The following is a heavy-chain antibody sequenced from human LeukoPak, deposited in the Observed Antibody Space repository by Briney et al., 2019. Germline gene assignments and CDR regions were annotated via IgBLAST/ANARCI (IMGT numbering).Heavy chain of an antibody. CDR1: GGTFSSYA. J-gene: IGHJ6*02. Sequence: SVKVSCKASGGTFSSYAISWVRQAPGQGLEWMGGIIPIFGTANYAQKFQGRVTITADESTSTAYMELSSLRSEDTAVYYCATSKIVVVPAVYYYGMDVWGQGTTVTVSS. V-gene: IGHV1-69*13. CDR2: IIPIFGTA. CDR3: ATSKIVVVPAVYYYGMDV. D-gene: IGHD2-2*01.